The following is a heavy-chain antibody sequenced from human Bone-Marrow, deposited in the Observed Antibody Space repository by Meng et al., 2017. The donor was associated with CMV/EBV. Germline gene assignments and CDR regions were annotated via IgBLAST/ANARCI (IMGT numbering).Heavy chain of an antibody. CDR3: VRVPPGYSYGFGP. Sequence: GESLKISCAASGFTFSDHYMDWVRQAPGKGLEWVGRTRNKANSYTTEYAASVKGRFTISRDDSKNSLYLQMNTLKTEDTAVYYCVRVPPGYSYGFGPWGQGIFVTVSS. J-gene: IGHJ5*02. V-gene: IGHV3-72*01. CDR1: GFTFSDHY. D-gene: IGHD5-18*01. CDR2: TRNKANSYTT.